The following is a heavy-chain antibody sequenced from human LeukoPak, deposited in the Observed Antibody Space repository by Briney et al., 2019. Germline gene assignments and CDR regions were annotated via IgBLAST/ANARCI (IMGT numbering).Heavy chain of an antibody. D-gene: IGHD1-26*01. CDR3: ARSKNGKCDY. Sequence: PSETLSLTCTVSGGSISSHYWSWIRQPPGKGLEWIGYIYYSGSTNYNPSLKSRVTISVDTSKNQFSLKLSSVTAADTGVYYCARSKNGKCDYWGQGTLVTVSS. J-gene: IGHJ4*02. CDR1: GGSISSHY. V-gene: IGHV4-59*11. CDR2: IYYSGST.